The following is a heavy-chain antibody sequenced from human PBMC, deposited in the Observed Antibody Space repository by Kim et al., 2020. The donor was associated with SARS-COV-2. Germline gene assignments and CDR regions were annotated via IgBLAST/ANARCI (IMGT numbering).Heavy chain of an antibody. CDR3: VKGFGRDYAL. CDR2: T. V-gene: IGHV3-64D*06. J-gene: IGHJ4*02. D-gene: IGHD4-17*01. Sequence: TDYAESVRGRFTISRDNSKNTLSLQMSSLRVEDTAVYFCVKGFGRDYALWGQGTLVTVSS.